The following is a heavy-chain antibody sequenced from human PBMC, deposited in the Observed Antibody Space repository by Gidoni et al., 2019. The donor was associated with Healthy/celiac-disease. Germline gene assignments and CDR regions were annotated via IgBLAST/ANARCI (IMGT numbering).Heavy chain of an antibody. J-gene: IGHJ4*02. CDR3: ASHRGGVDY. Sequence: QVQLQESGPGLVKPSETLSPTCTVSGGSISSYYWSWIRQPPGKGLEWIGYIYYSGSTNYNPSLKSRVTISVDTSKNQFSLKLSSVTAADTAVYYCASHRGGVDYWGQGTLVTVSS. D-gene: IGHD3-10*01. CDR1: GGSISSYY. V-gene: IGHV4-59*01. CDR2: IYYSGST.